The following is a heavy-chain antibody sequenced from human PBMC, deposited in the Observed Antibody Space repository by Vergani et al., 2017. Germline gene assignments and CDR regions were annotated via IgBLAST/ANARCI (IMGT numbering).Heavy chain of an antibody. CDR1: EYRFGNYW. CDR3: ARHTAYTDS. V-gene: IGHV5-51*01. D-gene: IGHD3-16*01. CDR2: IYPADSDT. Sequence: EVELVQSGPEMRKPGESLKISCKGSEYRFGNYWIGWVRQMPGKGLEWMGIIYPADSDTRYSQSFQGQVTISADKSISTAFRQGDSLKASDTALYYCARHTAYTDSWGQGTLVTVSS. J-gene: IGHJ4*02.